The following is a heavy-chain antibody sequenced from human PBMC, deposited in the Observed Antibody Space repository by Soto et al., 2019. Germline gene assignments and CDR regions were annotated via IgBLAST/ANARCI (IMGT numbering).Heavy chain of an antibody. CDR3: ARTLSSSPENWFDP. CDR2: TYYRSTWYN. V-gene: IGHV6-1*01. Sequence: PSQTLSLTCAISGDSVSSNSAAWNWIRQSPSRGLEWLGRTYYRSTWYNDYAVSVKSRITINPDTSKTQFSLQLNSVTPEDTAVYFCARTLSSSPENWFDPWGQATLVTVSS. J-gene: IGHJ5*02. CDR1: GDSVSSNSAA. D-gene: IGHD6-6*01.